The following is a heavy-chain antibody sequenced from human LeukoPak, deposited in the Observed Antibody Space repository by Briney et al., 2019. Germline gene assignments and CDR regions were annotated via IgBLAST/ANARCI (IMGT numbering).Heavy chain of an antibody. J-gene: IGHJ4*02. CDR1: GGSISSSSYY. CDR3: ARQGELAIDY. V-gene: IGHV4-61*05. D-gene: IGHD1-26*01. CDR2: IYNTGRT. Sequence: SETLSLTCTVSGGSISSSSYYWGWIRQPPGKGLEWIGFIYNTGRTNYNPSLQSRVTMSIDTSKNQFSLKLSSVTAADTAVYYCARQGELAIDYWGQGTLVTVSS.